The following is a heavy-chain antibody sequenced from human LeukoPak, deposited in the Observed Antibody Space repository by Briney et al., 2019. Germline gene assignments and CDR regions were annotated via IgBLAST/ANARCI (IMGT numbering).Heavy chain of an antibody. V-gene: IGHV3-23*01. Sequence: GGSLRLSCAASGFTFSSYAMNWVRHPPGKGLEWVSTISATGGIRYYADYVKGRFTISSNNSKNTLYMQMTRLSDEDTAVYYCAKDPYNAILYRLAHWGQGTLVTVSS. CDR1: GFTFSSYA. CDR3: AKDPYNAILYRLAH. CDR2: ISATGGIR. J-gene: IGHJ4*02. D-gene: IGHD3-3*01.